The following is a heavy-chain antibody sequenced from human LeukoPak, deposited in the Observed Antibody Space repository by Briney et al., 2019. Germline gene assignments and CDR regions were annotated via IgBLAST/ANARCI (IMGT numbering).Heavy chain of an antibody. CDR2: INPNSGGT. D-gene: IGHD5-12*01. CDR3: ARGEIDSGYYLDH. V-gene: IGHV1-2*02. CDR1: GYTFTGYY. J-gene: IGHJ4*02. Sequence: ASVKVSCKASGYTFTGYYMYWVREAPGQGLEWMGWINPNSGGTNHAQKFQGRVTMTRDTSISTAYMELSRLRSDDTAVYYCARGEIDSGYYLDHWGQGTLVTVSS.